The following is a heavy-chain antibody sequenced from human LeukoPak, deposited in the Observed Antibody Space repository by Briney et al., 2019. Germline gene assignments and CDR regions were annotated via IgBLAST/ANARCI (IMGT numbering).Heavy chain of an antibody. CDR3: AKVERYCSSTSCKLSEFDY. D-gene: IGHD2-2*01. J-gene: IGHJ4*02. CDR1: GFTFSSYA. Sequence: GGSLRLSCAASGFTFSSYAMSWVRQAPGKGLEWVSAISGSGGSTYYADSVKGRFTISRDNSKNTLYLQMNSLRAEDTAVYYCAKVERYCSSTSCKLSEFDYWGQGTLVTVSS. CDR2: ISGSGGST. V-gene: IGHV3-23*01.